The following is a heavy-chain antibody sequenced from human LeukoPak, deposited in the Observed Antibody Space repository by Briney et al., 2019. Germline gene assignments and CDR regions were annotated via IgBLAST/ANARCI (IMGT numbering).Heavy chain of an antibody. D-gene: IGHD5-18*01. CDR3: ARVPVDTAMVINYGMDV. CDR1: GGSISSYY. V-gene: IGHV4-59*01. CDR2: IYYSGST. J-gene: IGHJ6*02. Sequence: SETLSLTCTVSGGSISSYYWSWIRQPPGKGLEWIGYIYYSGSTNYNTSLKSRVTISVDTSKNQFSLKLSSVTAADTAVYYCARVPVDTAMVINYGMDVWGQGTTVTVSS.